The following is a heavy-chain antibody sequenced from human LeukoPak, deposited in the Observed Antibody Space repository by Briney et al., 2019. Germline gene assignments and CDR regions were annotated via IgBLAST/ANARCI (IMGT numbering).Heavy chain of an antibody. J-gene: IGHJ4*02. CDR2: IIPIFGTA. Sequence: SVKVSCKASGGTLSSYAISWVRQAPGQGLEWMGGIIPIFGTANYAQKFQGRVTITADESTSTAYMELSSLRSEDTAVYYCARSEGQTYYYDSSGYYRDYWGQGTLVTVSS. D-gene: IGHD3-22*01. V-gene: IGHV1-69*01. CDR3: ARSEGQTYYYDSSGYYRDY. CDR1: GGTLSSYA.